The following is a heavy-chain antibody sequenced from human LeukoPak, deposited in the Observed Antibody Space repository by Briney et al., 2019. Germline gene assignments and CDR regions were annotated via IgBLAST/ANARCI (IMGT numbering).Heavy chain of an antibody. Sequence: GGSLRLSCAASGFTFSSYWMSWVRQAPGKGLKWVANIKQGGSEEYYVDSVKGRFTISRDNAKNSLYLQMNSLRAEDTAVYYCARDIVVVTAYFDYWGQGTLVTVSS. V-gene: IGHV3-7*05. CDR3: ARDIVVVTAYFDY. J-gene: IGHJ4*02. CDR2: IKQGGSEE. CDR1: GFTFSSYW. D-gene: IGHD2-21*02.